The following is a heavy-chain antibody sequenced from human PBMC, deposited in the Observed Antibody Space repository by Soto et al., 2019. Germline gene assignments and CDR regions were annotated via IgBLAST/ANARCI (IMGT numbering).Heavy chain of an antibody. Sequence: ASVKVSCKASGYTFTSYYMHWVRQAPGQGLEWMGIINPSGGSTSYAQKFQGRVTMTRDTSTSTVYMELSSLRSEDTAVYYCARVIVFCSSCYSRYGLSYRGQRSPVTVSS. CDR3: ARVIVFCSSCYSRYGLSY. CDR1: GYTFTSYY. J-gene: IGHJ4*01. CDR2: INPSGGST. D-gene: IGHD2-15*01. V-gene: IGHV1-46*03.